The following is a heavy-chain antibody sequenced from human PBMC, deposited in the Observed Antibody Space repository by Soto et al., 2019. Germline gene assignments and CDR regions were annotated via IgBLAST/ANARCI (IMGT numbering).Heavy chain of an antibody. Sequence: QVQLVQSGAEVKKPGPSVKVSCKASGGTFTSYTISWVRQAPGQGLEWMGRIIPILGIANYQQKVQGRVTITADKCTSTAYMELSSLRSEDTAVYYCARGGGCSGGSCYYDYYYYMDVWGKGTTVTVFS. J-gene: IGHJ6*03. CDR1: GGTFTSYT. D-gene: IGHD2-15*01. CDR3: ARGGGCSGGSCYYDYYYYMDV. CDR2: IIPILGIA. V-gene: IGHV1-69*02.